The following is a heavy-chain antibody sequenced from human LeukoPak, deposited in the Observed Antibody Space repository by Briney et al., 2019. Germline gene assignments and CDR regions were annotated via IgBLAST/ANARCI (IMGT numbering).Heavy chain of an antibody. Sequence: GGSLRLSCVASGFTFSSFGMNWVRQAPGTGLEWVSYISPSSSATYYAASVKGRFTSSRDNAKNSLYLQMSSLRPEDTAVYYCVRAWNYFDYWGQGTLVTVS. CDR2: ISPSSSAT. J-gene: IGHJ4*02. CDR1: GFTFSSFG. V-gene: IGHV3-48*01. D-gene: IGHD5-12*01. CDR3: VRAWNYFDY.